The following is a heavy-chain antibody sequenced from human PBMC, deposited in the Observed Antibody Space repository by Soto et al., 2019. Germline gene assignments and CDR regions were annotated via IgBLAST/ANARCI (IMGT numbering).Heavy chain of an antibody. D-gene: IGHD3-3*01. J-gene: IGHJ6*02. Sequence: QVQLVQSGAEVKKPGASVKVSCKASGYTFTSYGISWVRQAPGQGLEWMGWISAYNGNTNYAQKLQGRVTMTTDTTTSTAYMELRSLRSDDTAVYYCARDWLRFLEWNYYYYGMDVWGQGTTVTVSS. CDR1: GYTFTSYG. V-gene: IGHV1-18*01. CDR3: ARDWLRFLEWNYYYYGMDV. CDR2: ISAYNGNT.